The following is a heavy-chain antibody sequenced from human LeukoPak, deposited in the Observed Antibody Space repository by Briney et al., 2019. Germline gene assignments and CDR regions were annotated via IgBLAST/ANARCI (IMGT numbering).Heavy chain of an antibody. CDR3: ARDRDYAFDS. Sequence: GGSLRLSCAASGFTFSIYSMNWVRQAPGMGLEWVSYIGGTHSNIYYADSVKGRFTISRDDAKDSLYLQMNSLRDEDTAVYYCARDRDYAFDSWGQGTLVTVSS. CDR2: IGGTHSNI. V-gene: IGHV3-48*02. J-gene: IGHJ4*02. D-gene: IGHD4-17*01. CDR1: GFTFSIYS.